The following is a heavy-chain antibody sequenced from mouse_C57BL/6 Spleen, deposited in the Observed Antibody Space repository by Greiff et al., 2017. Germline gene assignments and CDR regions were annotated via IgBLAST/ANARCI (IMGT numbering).Heavy chain of an antibody. J-gene: IGHJ4*01. CDR3: ARIGGTAQASMDY. D-gene: IGHD3-2*02. CDR1: GFSLSTFGLG. CDR2: IWWDDDK. Sequence: QVTLKVSGPGILQPSQTLSLTCSFSGFSLSTFGLGVGWIRQPSGKGLEWLAHIWWDDDKYYNPALKRWLTISKDTSKNLVFLKIANVDTADTATYYCARIGGTAQASMDYWGQGTSVTVSS. V-gene: IGHV8-8*01.